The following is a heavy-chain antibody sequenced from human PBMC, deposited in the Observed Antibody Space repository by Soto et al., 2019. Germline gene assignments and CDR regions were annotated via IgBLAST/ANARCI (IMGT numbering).Heavy chain of an antibody. CDR1: GYTFTSYG. D-gene: IGHD3-16*02. CDR2: ISAYNGNT. V-gene: IGHV1-18*01. Sequence: QVQLVQSGAEVKKPGASVKVSCKASGYTFTSYGISWVRQAPGQGLEWMGWISAYNGNTNYAQKLQGRVTMTTDTSTSTAYMELRSLRSDDTAVYYCARVKYDYVWGSYRPQWLDYWGQGTLVTVSS. CDR3: ARVKYDYVWGSYRPQWLDY. J-gene: IGHJ4*02.